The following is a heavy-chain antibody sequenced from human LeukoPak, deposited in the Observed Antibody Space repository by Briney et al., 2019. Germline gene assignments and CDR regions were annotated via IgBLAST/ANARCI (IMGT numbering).Heavy chain of an antibody. V-gene: IGHV4-34*01. CDR2: ISHRGLT. Sequence: SETLSLTCAVYGGSLSGYYWRWIRQPPGKGLEWIGEISHRGLTHYNPSLASRVTISLDTSKNPVSLMLTSVTAADSAVYYCARERQQWLGPSDYWGQGTLVTVSS. J-gene: IGHJ4*02. D-gene: IGHD6-19*01. CDR1: GGSLSGYY. CDR3: ARERQQWLGPSDY.